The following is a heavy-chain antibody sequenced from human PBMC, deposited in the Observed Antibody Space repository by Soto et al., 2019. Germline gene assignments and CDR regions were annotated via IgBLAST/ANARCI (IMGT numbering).Heavy chain of an antibody. J-gene: IGHJ4*02. D-gene: IGHD2-15*01. CDR3: ASSPGYCSGGSCKTRDDYFDY. CDR1: GYTFASYG. V-gene: IGHV1-18*01. CDR2: ISAYNGNT. Sequence: GASVKVSCKASGYTFASYGISWVRQAPGQGLEWMGWISAYNGNTNYAQKLQGRVTMTTDTSTSTAYMELRSLRSDDTAVYYCASSPGYCSGGSCKTRDDYFDYWGQGTLVTVSS.